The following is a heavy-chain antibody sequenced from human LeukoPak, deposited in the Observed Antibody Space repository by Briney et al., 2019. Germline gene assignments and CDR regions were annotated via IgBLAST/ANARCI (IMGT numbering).Heavy chain of an antibody. J-gene: IGHJ4*02. CDR1: GGSISSGSYY. CDR2: IYTSGST. V-gene: IGHV4-61*02. Sequence: KPSQTLSLTCTVSGGSISSGSYYWSWIRQPAGKGLEWIGRIYTSGSTNYNPSLKSRVTISVDTSKSQFSLKLSSVTAADTAVYYCARGGLTYYYDSSGYYKWNYFDYWGQGTLVTVSS. CDR3: ARGGLTYYYDSSGYYKWNYFDY. D-gene: IGHD3-22*01.